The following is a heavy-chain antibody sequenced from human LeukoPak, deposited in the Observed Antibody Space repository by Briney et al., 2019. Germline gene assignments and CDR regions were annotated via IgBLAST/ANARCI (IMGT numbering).Heavy chain of an antibody. CDR2: ISWNSGSI. CDR3: AKGDYGMDV. J-gene: IGHJ6*02. V-gene: IGHV3-9*01. Sequence: GGSLRLSRAASGFTFDDYAMHWVRQAPGKGLEWVSGISWNSGSIGYADSVKGRFTISRDNAKNSLYLQMNSLRAEDTALYYCAKGDYGMDVWGQGTTVTVSS. CDR1: GFTFDDYA.